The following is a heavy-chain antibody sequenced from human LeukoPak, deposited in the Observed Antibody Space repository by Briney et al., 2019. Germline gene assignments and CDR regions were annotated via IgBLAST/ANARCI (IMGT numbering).Heavy chain of an antibody. Sequence: ASVKVSCKASGYTFTSYYMHWVRQAPGQGLEWMGIINPSGGSTSYAQKFQGRVTMTRDMSTSTVYMKLSSLRSEDTAVYYCASSCNNYYYYYMDVWGKGTTVTVSS. CDR3: ASSCNNYYYYYMDV. CDR2: INPSGGST. D-gene: IGHD2/OR15-2a*01. J-gene: IGHJ6*03. V-gene: IGHV1-46*01. CDR1: GYTFTSYY.